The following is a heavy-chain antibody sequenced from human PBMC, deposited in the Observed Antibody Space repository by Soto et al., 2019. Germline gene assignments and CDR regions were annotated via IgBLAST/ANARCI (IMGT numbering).Heavy chain of an antibody. D-gene: IGHD2-2*02. CDR2: INHSGST. CDR3: ARDIVVVTAAIIYFDY. J-gene: IGHJ4*02. CDR1: GGSFSGYY. Sequence: PSETLSLTCAVYGGSFSGYYWSWIRQPPRKGLEWIGEINHSGSTNYNPSLKSRVTISVDTSKNQFSLKLSSVTAADTAVYYCARDIVVVTAAIIYFDYWGQGTLVTFSS. V-gene: IGHV4-34*01.